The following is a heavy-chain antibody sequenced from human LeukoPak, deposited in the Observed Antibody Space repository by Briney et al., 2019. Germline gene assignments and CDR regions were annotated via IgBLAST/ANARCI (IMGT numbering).Heavy chain of an antibody. CDR1: GYSFTSYW. J-gene: IGHJ4*02. D-gene: IGHD2-2*01. V-gene: IGHV5-51*01. CDR3: ARHHCSSTSCSDFDY. CDR2: IYPGDSDT. Sequence: GEALKISCKGSGYSFTSYWIGWVRQIPGKGLEWMGIIYPGDSDTRYSPSFQGQVTISADKSISTAYLQWSSLKASDTAMYYCARHHCSSTSCSDFDYWGQGTLVTVSS.